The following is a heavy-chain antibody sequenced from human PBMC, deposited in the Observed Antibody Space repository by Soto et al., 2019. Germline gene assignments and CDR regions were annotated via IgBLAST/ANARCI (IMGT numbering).Heavy chain of an antibody. CDR1: GGSISSYY. V-gene: IGHV4-59*01. CDR3: ASGPGDYEDYYYYMDV. J-gene: IGHJ6*03. D-gene: IGHD4-17*01. CDR2: IYYSGST. Sequence: SETLSLTCTVSGGSISSYYWSWIRQPPGKGLEWIGYIYYSGSTNYNPSLKSRVTISVDTSKNQFSLKLSPVTAADTAVYYCASGPGDYEDYYYYMDVWGKGTTVTVSS.